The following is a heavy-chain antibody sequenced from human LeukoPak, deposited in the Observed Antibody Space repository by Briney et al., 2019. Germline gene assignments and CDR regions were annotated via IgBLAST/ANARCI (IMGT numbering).Heavy chain of an antibody. J-gene: IGHJ5*02. D-gene: IGHD1-26*01. V-gene: IGHV3-23*01. CDR3: AKDYLVGATVNWFDP. CDR2: ISGRGGST. Sequence: PGGSLRLSCAASGFTFSNYAMNWVRQAPGKGLEWVSVISGRGGSTYYADSVKGRFTISRDNSKNTLYLQLNSLRAEDTAVYYCAKDYLVGATVNWFDPWGQGTLVTVSS. CDR1: GFTFSNYA.